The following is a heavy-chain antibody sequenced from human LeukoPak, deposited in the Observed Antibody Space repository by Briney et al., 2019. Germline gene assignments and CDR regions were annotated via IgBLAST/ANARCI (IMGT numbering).Heavy chain of an antibody. V-gene: IGHV4-59*01. CDR2: IYYSGST. J-gene: IGHJ4*02. CDR1: GGSISSYY. D-gene: IGHD3-22*01. Sequence: SETLSLTCTVSGGSISSYYWSWIRQPAGKGLEWIGYIYYSGSTNYNPSLKSRVTISVDTSKNQFSLKLSSVTAADTAVYYCARGTSSGYHFDYWGQGTLVTVSS. CDR3: ARGTSSGYHFDY.